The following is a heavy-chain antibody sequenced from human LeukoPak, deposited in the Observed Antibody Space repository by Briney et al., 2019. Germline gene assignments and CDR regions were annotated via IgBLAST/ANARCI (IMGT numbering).Heavy chain of an antibody. CDR3: ANYGSGSYWVTRTEYYYYMDV. D-gene: IGHD3-10*01. V-gene: IGHV3-23*01. CDR2: ISAGGDT. Sequence: QPGGSLRLSCAASGFTFSSYGMSWVRQAPGKGLEWVSTISAGGDTYYADSVKGRFTISRDNSKNTLYLQMNSLRAEDTAVYYCANYGSGSYWVTRTEYYYYMDVWGKGTTVTVSS. J-gene: IGHJ6*03. CDR1: GFTFSSYG.